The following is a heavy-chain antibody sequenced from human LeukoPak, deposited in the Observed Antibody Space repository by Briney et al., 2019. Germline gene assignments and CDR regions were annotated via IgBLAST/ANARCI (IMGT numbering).Heavy chain of an antibody. J-gene: IGHJ4*02. D-gene: IGHD6-13*01. CDR2: ISPNNGDI. V-gene: IGHV1-18*01. CDR3: ARAPPGMTMGPGDY. CDR1: GYTFGSYG. Sequence: ASVKVSCKASGYTFGSYGVTWVRQAPGQGLEWMGWISPNNGDIVYAQKFQGRVTLTIETSTTTASMEVRSLRSDETAMYYCARAPPGMTMGPGDYWGQGTLVIVSS.